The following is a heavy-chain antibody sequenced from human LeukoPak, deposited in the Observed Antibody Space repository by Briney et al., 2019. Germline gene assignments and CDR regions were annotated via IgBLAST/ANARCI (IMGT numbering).Heavy chain of an antibody. Sequence: GGSLRLSCAASGFTFSSYAMSWVRQAPGKGLEWVSAISGRGGGTYYADSVKGRFTISRDNSKNTLSLQMNSLRAEDTAVYYCARVSSSGFDWFDPWGQGTLVTVSS. D-gene: IGHD6-19*01. CDR2: ISGRGGGT. CDR3: ARVSSSGFDWFDP. V-gene: IGHV3-23*01. CDR1: GFTFSSYA. J-gene: IGHJ5*02.